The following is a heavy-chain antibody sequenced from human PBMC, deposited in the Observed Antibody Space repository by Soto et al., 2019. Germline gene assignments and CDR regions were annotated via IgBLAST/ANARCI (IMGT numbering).Heavy chain of an antibody. D-gene: IGHD5-12*01. V-gene: IGHV4-31*03. CDR3: ARDKRVDIVATTYYYYYMDV. Sequence: TLSLTCTVSGGSISSGGYYWSWIRQHPGKGLEWIGYIYYSGSTYYNPSLKSRVTISVDTSKNQFSLKLSSVTAADTAVYYCARDKRVDIVATTYYYYYMDVWGKGTTVTVSS. CDR1: GGSISSGGYY. J-gene: IGHJ6*03. CDR2: IYYSGST.